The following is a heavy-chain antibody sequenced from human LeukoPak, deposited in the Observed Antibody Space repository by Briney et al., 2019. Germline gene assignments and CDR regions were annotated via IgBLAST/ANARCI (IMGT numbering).Heavy chain of an antibody. Sequence: SETLSLTCTVSGGSISSYYWGWIRQPPGKGLEWIGYIYYSGSTNQNPSLRSRVTISVDTSKNQVSLKLSSVTAADTAVYYCARSDIWGSYRFLDYWGQGALVTVSS. CDR2: IYYSGST. CDR1: GGSISSYY. CDR3: ARSDIWGSYRFLDY. V-gene: IGHV4-59*08. J-gene: IGHJ4*02. D-gene: IGHD3-16*02.